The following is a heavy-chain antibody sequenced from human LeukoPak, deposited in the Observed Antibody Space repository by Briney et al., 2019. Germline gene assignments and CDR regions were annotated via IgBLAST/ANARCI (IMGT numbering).Heavy chain of an antibody. CDR1: GFTFTNYA. Sequence: GGSLRLSCAASGFTFTNYAMSWVRQAPGKGLEWVSVISGSGGSTYYADSVKGRFTISRDNSKNTLYLQMNSLRAEDTAVYYCAKRGYDSSGYYGYFDYWGQGILVTVSS. J-gene: IGHJ4*02. V-gene: IGHV3-23*01. CDR2: ISGSGGST. D-gene: IGHD3-22*01. CDR3: AKRGYDSSGYYGYFDY.